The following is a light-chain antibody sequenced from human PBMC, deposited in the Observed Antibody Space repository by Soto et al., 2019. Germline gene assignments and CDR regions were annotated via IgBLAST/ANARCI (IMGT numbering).Light chain of an antibody. CDR3: ASWDDSLNGLV. Sequence: QSVLTQPPSASGSPGQRVTISCSGSNSNIGSNAANWYQHVPGTAPKLLIHSDNQRPLGVPDRLSGSKSGTSASLAISGIQSEDAADYYCASWDDSLNGLVFGGGTQLTVL. V-gene: IGLV1-44*01. CDR1: NSNIGSNA. CDR2: SDN. J-gene: IGLJ2*01.